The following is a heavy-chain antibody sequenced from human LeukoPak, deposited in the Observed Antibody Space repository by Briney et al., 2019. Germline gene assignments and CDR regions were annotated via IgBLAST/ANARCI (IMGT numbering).Heavy chain of an antibody. CDR1: GVSFSGYY. CDR3: ARGYTYYGSGSPPGDV. D-gene: IGHD3-10*01. J-gene: IGHJ6*04. CDR2: IDHSGST. Sequence: SETLSLTCAAYGVSFSGYYWSWIRHPPGRGLEWIAEIDHSGSTHYNPSLKSRVIISVDMSQHQVSLRLNSLTAADTAVYYCARGYTYYGSGSPPGDVWGNGTSVIVSS. V-gene: IGHV4-34*01.